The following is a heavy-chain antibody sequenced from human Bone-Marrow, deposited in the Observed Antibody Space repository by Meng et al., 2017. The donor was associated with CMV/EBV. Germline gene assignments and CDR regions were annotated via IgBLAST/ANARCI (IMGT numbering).Heavy chain of an antibody. CDR2: TYYRSKWYN. D-gene: IGHD2-15*01. V-gene: IGHV6-1*01. Sequence: LRLSCAISGDSVSSNSAAWNWIRQSPSRGLEWLGRTYYRSKWYNDYAVSVKSRITINPDTSKNQFSLQLNSVTPEDTAVYYCARDQYCRGGSCYRDRSFDYWGQGTLVTVSS. J-gene: IGHJ4*02. CDR1: GDSVSSNSAA. CDR3: ARDQYCRGGSCYRDRSFDY.